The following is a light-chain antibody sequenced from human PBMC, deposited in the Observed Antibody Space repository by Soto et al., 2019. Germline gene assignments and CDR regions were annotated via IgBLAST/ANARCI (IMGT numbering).Light chain of an antibody. CDR1: QSVSMH. J-gene: IGKJ5*01. Sequence: EIVLTQSPATLSLSPGERATLSCRASQSVSMHLAWYQQKPGQAPRVLIYGASTRATGIPARFSGSGSGTEFTLTISSLQSEDFAVYYCQQYNNWPITFGQGTRLEIK. CDR3: QQYNNWPIT. V-gene: IGKV3-15*01. CDR2: GAS.